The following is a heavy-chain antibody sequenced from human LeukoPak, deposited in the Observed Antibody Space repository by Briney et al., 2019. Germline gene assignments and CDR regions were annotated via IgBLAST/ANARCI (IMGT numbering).Heavy chain of an antibody. CDR3: ARHGRSITRGWFDP. CDR1: GGSISSSSYY. J-gene: IGHJ5*02. CDR2: IYYSGST. D-gene: IGHD3-3*01. Sequence: SETLSLTCTVSGGSISSSSYYWGWIRQPPGKGLEWIGSIYYSGSTYYNPSLKSRVTISVDTSKNQFSLKLSSVTAADTAVYYCARHGRSITRGWFDPWGQGTLVTVSS. V-gene: IGHV4-39*01.